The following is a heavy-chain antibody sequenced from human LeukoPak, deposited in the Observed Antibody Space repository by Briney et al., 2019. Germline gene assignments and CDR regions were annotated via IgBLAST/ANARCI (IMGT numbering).Heavy chain of an antibody. V-gene: IGHV4-39*01. CDR1: GGSISSSSYY. CDR2: IYYSGST. CDR3: ARAYPPSAYGDHYYYYYMYV. Sequence: SETLSLTRTVSGGSISSSSYYWGWIRQPPGKGLEWIGSIYYSGSTYSNPSLKSRVTISVDTSKNQFSLKLSSVTAADTAVYYCARAYPPSAYGDHYYYYYMYVWGKGTTVTVSS. D-gene: IGHD4-17*01. J-gene: IGHJ6*03.